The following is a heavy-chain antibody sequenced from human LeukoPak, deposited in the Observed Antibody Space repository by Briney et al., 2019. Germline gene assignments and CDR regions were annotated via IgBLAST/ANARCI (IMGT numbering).Heavy chain of an antibody. V-gene: IGHV3-7*03. CDR3: ATYSGVHHKTFDD. CDR2: INQDESEK. Sequence: PGGSLRLSCAASGFTFSDYYMSWIRQAPGEGGEGVADINQDESEKDYVDSVRGRFTISRDDAQNSLYLQMNPLRAEDTALYYCATYSGVHHKTFDDWGQGTLVTVSS. J-gene: IGHJ4*02. D-gene: IGHD1-26*01. CDR1: GFTFSDYY.